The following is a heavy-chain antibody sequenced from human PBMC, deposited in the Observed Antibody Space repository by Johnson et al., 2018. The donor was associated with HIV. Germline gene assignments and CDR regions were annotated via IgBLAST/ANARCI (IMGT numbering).Heavy chain of an antibody. Sequence: VQLVESGGGLVQPGRSLRLSCAASGFTFDDYGMSWVRQAPGKGLEWVSGIRWNSGSIGYADSVKGRFTISRDNSKTALYLQMNSLRSEDTAVYYCANPPSMGADAFDVWGQGTMVTVSS. D-gene: IGHD3-16*01. CDR1: GFTFDDYG. V-gene: IGHV3-9*01. CDR3: ANPPSMGADAFDV. J-gene: IGHJ3*01. CDR2: IRWNSGSI.